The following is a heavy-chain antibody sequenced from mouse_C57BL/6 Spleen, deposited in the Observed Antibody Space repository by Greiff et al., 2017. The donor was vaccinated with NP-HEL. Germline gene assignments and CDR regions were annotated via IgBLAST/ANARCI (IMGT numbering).Heavy chain of an antibody. CDR1: GFSLTSYG. D-gene: IGHD2-4*01. V-gene: IGHV2-5*01. CDR2: IWRGGST. J-gene: IGHJ4*01. CDR3: AKIYYDYDDYAMDY. Sequence: QVQLQQSGPGLVQPSQSLSITCTVSGFSLTSYGVHWVRQSPGKGLEWLGVIWRGGSTDYNAAFMSRLSITKDNSKSQVFFKMNSLQADDTAIYYCAKIYYDYDDYAMDYWGQGTSVTVSS.